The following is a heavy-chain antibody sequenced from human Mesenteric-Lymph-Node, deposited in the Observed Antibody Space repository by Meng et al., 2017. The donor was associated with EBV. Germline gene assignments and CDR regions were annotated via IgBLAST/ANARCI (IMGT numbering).Heavy chain of an antibody. CDR3: ARQATGYCSGGSCYSGSIFDY. CDR1: GGSISSGDYY. V-gene: IGHV4-30-4*01. J-gene: IGHJ4*02. D-gene: IGHD2-15*01. Sequence: QVQGSGPGLVKPSQTLSLTCTVSGGSISSGDYYWSWIRQPSGKGLEWIGYIYYSGSTHYNPSLKSRVTISVDTSKNQFSLKVSSVTAADTAVYYCARQATGYCSGGSCYSGSIFDYWGQGTLVTVSS. CDR2: IYYSGST.